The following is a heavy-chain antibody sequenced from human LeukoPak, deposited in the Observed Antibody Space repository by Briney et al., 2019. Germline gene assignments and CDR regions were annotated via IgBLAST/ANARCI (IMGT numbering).Heavy chain of an antibody. CDR2: IYYSGST. Sequence: SETLSLTCTVSGGSISSYYWSWIRQPPGKGLEWIGYIYYSGSTNSNPSLKSRVTISVDTSKNQFSLKLSSVTAADTAVYYCARLSGSYVWLDPWGQGTLVTVSS. CDR3: ARLSGSYVWLDP. D-gene: IGHD1-26*01. V-gene: IGHV4-59*08. CDR1: GGSISSYY. J-gene: IGHJ5*02.